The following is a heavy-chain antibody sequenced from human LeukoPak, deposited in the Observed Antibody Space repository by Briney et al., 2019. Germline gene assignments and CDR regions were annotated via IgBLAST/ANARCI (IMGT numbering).Heavy chain of an antibody. D-gene: IGHD6-6*01. CDR1: GLTFSDCY. Sequence: GGSLRLSCAASGLTFSDCYMSWFRQAPGKGLEWLSYIGGSGADTNYADSVKGRLTTSRDNAKSSLYLQMNSLRAEDTAVYYCAKTLVASPGNTGGPWGQGTLVTVSS. J-gene: IGHJ5*02. CDR2: IGGSGADT. V-gene: IGHV3-11*03. CDR3: AKTLVASPGNTGGP.